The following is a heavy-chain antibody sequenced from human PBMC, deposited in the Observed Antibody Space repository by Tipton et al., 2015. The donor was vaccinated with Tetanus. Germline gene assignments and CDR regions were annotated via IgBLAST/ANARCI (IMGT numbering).Heavy chain of an antibody. CDR2: IFYSGST. D-gene: IGHD3-9*01. CDR3: ARSGYYSRAYYHYRMDV. J-gene: IGHJ6*02. CDR1: GGSMNTRTFY. V-gene: IGHV4-39*01. Sequence: TLSLTCTVSGGSMNTRTFYWGWIRQSPGKGLEWIGSIFYSGSTYYNPSLRSRVSISVDTSKNQFSLTLKSVTAADTGVYYCARSGYYSRAYYHYRMDVWGQGTTVSVSS.